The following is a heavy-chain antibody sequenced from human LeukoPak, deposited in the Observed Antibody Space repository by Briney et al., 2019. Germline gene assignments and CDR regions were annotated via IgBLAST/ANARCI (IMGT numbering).Heavy chain of an antibody. Sequence: GSSVTVSCKASGGTFTIYAISWVRQAPGQGLEWMGRIIPILGIANYAQKFQGRVTITADKSTSTAYMELRSLGSEDTAVYYCARVGHYYDSSGYYYAYYFDYWGQGTLVTVSS. CDR1: GGTFTIYA. J-gene: IGHJ4*02. CDR3: ARVGHYYDSSGYYYAYYFDY. CDR2: IIPILGIA. D-gene: IGHD3-22*01. V-gene: IGHV1-69*04.